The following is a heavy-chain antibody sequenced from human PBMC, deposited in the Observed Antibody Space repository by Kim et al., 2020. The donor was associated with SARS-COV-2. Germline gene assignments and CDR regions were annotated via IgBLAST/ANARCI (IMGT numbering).Heavy chain of an antibody. CDR1: GGTFSSYA. CDR2: IIPIFGTA. V-gene: IGHV1-69*13. CDR3: ASREAKYYYYGMDV. J-gene: IGHJ6*02. D-gene: IGHD1-26*01. Sequence: SVKVSCKASGGTFSSYAISWVRQAPGQGLEWMGGIIPIFGTANYAQKFQGRVTITADESTSTAYMELSSLRSEDTAMYYCASREAKYYYYGMDVWGQGTTVTVSS.